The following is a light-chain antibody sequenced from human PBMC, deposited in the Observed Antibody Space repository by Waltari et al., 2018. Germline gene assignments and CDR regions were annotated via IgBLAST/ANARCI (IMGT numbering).Light chain of an antibody. J-gene: IGLJ2*01. CDR3: SSYTITTTFEL. Sequence: QSALPQPASVSGSPGQSITIPCTGTASDVGANNYVSWFQQYPGEAPKLIIYDVISRPSVVSNRFSGSKSGNTASLTISGLQAEDEADYYCSSYTITTTFELFGGGTKLTVL. V-gene: IGLV2-14*03. CDR1: ASDVGANNY. CDR2: DVI.